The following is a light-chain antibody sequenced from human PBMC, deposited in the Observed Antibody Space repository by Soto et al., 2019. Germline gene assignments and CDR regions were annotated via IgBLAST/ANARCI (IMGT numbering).Light chain of an antibody. CDR2: AAS. Sequence: DIQMTQSPSSLSASVVDRVTITCRASQSISSYLNWYQQKPGKAPKLLIYAASSLQSGVPSRFSGSGSGTDFTLTISSLQPEDFATYYCQQANSFPPTFGQGTRLEIK. V-gene: IGKV1-39*01. CDR1: QSISSY. J-gene: IGKJ5*01. CDR3: QQANSFPPT.